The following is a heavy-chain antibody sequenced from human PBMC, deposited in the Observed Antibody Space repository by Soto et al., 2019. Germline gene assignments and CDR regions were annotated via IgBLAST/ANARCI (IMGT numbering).Heavy chain of an antibody. J-gene: IGHJ4*02. V-gene: IGHV3-23*01. CDR1: GFTFSGYA. Sequence: PGGSLRLSCAASGFTFSGYAMSWVRQAPGKGLEWVSAISAGGSNTNYADSVKGRFTISSDNSKNTLYLQMNGLRADDTAVYYCAKEYSTSFDYWGQGTPVTVSS. D-gene: IGHD6-6*01. CDR2: ISAGGSNT. CDR3: AKEYSTSFDY.